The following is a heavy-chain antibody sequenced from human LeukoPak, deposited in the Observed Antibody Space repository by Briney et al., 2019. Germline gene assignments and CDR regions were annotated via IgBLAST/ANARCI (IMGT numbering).Heavy chain of an antibody. D-gene: IGHD4-17*01. V-gene: IGHV4-59*01. CDR1: GGSISSYY. CDR3: ARKGDDGDYGYYYYGMDV. J-gene: IGHJ6*02. Sequence: KPSETLSLTCTVSGGSISSYYWSWIRQPPGKGLEWIGYIYYSGSTNYNPSLKSRVTISVDTSKNQFSLKLSSVTAADTAVYYCARKGDDGDYGYYYYGMDVWGQGTTVTVSS. CDR2: IYYSGST.